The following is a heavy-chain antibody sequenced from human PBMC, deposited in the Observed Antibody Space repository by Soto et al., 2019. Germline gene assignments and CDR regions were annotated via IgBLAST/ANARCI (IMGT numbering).Heavy chain of an antibody. J-gene: IGHJ4*02. V-gene: IGHV4-31*03. CDR3: ARDLTGYLVFDY. D-gene: IGHD3-9*01. Sequence: SETLSLTCTVSGGSISSGGYYWSWIRQHPGKGLEWIGYIYYSGSTCYNPSLKSRVTISVDTSKNQFSLKLSSVTAADTAVYYCARDLTGYLVFDYWGQGTLVTVSS. CDR1: GGSISSGGYY. CDR2: IYYSGST.